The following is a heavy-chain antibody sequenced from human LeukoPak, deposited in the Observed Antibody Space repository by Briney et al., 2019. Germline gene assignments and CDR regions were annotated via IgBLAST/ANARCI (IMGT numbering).Heavy chain of an antibody. Sequence: SETLSLTCSVSGDSISNSNYYWVWIRQPPGKGLDWVGSISYTGSTYRNPSLKSRVTLSVDTSKNQFSLDLTSVTAADTAVYYCARLPGWGTWDRFFDYWGQGTLVTVSS. V-gene: IGHV4-39*01. CDR3: ARLPGWGTWDRFFDY. D-gene: IGHD1-26*01. CDR1: GDSISNSNYY. J-gene: IGHJ4*02. CDR2: ISYTGST.